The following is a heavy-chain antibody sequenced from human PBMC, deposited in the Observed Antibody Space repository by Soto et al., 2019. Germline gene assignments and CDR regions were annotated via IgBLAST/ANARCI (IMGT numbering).Heavy chain of an antibody. V-gene: IGHV1-3*04. CDR1: XXTFTSYG. CDR3: ARAMPTAGYIYFDQ. CDR2: INTGSSNT. J-gene: IGHJ4*01. Sequence: QVDXXQXXAXXXXXXXSXXIXXXASXXTFTSYGIXWVRQAPGQRLEWMGWINTGSSNTRYSPEFQARVXIXRDTXXXXXXMELNSLRSQDTAVYYCARAMPTAGYIYFDQWGXXTLVTVSS. D-gene: IGHD3-9*01.